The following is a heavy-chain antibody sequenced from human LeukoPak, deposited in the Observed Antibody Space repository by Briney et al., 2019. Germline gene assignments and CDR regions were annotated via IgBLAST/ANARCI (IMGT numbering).Heavy chain of an antibody. CDR3: AKDLWKYSTSSGYYMDV. D-gene: IGHD6-6*01. CDR2: INADGSST. V-gene: IGHV3-74*01. J-gene: IGHJ6*03. CDR1: GFTFSNYW. Sequence: GGSLRLSCAASGFTFSNYWVHWVRQAPGKGLVWVPRINADGSSTSYADSVKGRFTISRDNAKKTVYLQMNSLRAEDTAVYYCAKDLWKYSTSSGYYMDVWGRGTTVTVSS.